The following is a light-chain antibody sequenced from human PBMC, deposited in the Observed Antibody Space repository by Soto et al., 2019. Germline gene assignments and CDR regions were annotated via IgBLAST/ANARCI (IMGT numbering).Light chain of an antibody. J-gene: IGKJ3*01. CDR3: RQYNNWPSFT. CDR2: GSS. CDR1: QSVSSN. V-gene: IGKV3-15*01. Sequence: EIVMTQSPAALSVSPGERATLSCRASQSVSSNLAWYQQKPGQAPRLLIYGSSTRATGIPVRFSGSGSGTEFTLTISRLQSEDFAVYYCRQYNNWPSFTFGHGNKVDIK.